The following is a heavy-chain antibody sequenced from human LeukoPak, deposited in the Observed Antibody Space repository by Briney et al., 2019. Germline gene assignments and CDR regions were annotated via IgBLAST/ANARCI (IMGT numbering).Heavy chain of an antibody. CDR1: GGTFSSYA. Sequence: GSSVKVSCKASGGTFSSYAISWVRQAPGQGLEWMGGIIPIFGTANYAQKFQGRVTITTDESTSTAYMELSSLRSDDTAVYYCARPRVAGSYDYWGQGTLVTVSS. V-gene: IGHV1-69*05. D-gene: IGHD6-19*01. CDR2: IIPIFGTA. J-gene: IGHJ4*02. CDR3: ARPRVAGSYDY.